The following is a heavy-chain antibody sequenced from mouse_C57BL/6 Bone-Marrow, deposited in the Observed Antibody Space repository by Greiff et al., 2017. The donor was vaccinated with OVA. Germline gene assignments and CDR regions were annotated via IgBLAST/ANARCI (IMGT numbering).Heavy chain of an antibody. Sequence: VQLQQSGTVLARPGASVKMSCKTSGYTFTSYWMHWVKQRPGQGLEWIGAIYPGNSDTSYNQKFKGKAKLTEVTSASTAYMELSSLTNEDSAVYYCVLYGNFHYFDYWGQGTTLTVSS. J-gene: IGHJ2*01. D-gene: IGHD2-1*01. CDR1: GYTFTSYW. CDR3: VLYGNFHYFDY. V-gene: IGHV1-5*01. CDR2: IYPGNSDT.